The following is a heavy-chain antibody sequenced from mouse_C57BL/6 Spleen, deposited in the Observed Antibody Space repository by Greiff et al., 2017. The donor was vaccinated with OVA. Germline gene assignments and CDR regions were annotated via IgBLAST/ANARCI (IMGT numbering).Heavy chain of an antibody. V-gene: IGHV1-52*01. CDR1: GYTFTSYW. D-gene: IGHD2-4*01. CDR3: SRGGDYLYAMDY. J-gene: IGHJ4*01. Sequence: QVQLQQPGAELVRPGSSVKLSCKASGYTFTSYWMHWVKQRPIQGLEWIGNIDPSDSETPYNQKFKDKATLTVDKSSSTAYMQLSSLTSDDSAVYYCSRGGDYLYAMDYWGQGTSVTVSS. CDR2: IDPSDSET.